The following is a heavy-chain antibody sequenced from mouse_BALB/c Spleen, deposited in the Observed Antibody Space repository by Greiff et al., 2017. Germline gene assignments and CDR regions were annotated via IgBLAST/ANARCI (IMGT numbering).Heavy chain of an antibody. Sequence: EVKVEESGGGLVKPGGSLKLSCAASGFTFSSYAMSWVRQSPEKRLEWVAEISSGGSYTYYPDTVTGRFTISRDNAKNTLYLEMSSLRSEDTAMYYCARANFFAYWGQGTLVTVSA. CDR2: ISSGGSYT. CDR3: ARANFFAY. V-gene: IGHV5-9-4*01. CDR1: GFTFSSYA. J-gene: IGHJ3*01. D-gene: IGHD4-1*01.